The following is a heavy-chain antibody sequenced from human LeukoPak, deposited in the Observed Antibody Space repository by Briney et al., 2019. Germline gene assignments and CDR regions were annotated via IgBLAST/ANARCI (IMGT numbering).Heavy chain of an antibody. V-gene: IGHV1-18*01. J-gene: IGHJ5*02. CDR3: ARMGPAAAGTTPNWFDP. D-gene: IGHD6-13*01. Sequence: ASVKVSCKASGYTFTSYGITWVRQAPGQGLEWMGWISAYNGNTNYEQKLQGRVTMTTDTSTSTAYMELRSLRSDDTAVYYCARMGPAAAGTTPNWFDPWGQGTLVTVSS. CDR2: ISAYNGNT. CDR1: GYTFTSYG.